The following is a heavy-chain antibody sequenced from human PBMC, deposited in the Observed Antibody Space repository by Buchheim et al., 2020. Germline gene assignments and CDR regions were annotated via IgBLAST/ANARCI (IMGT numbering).Heavy chain of an antibody. J-gene: IGHJ6*02. V-gene: IGHV4-39*01. CDR1: GGSISSSSYY. CDR3: ARRLASSYYDFWSGYLSYYYYGMDV. D-gene: IGHD3-3*01. Sequence: QLQLQESGPGLVKPSETLSLTCTVSGGSISSSSYYWGWIRQPPGKGLEWIGSIYYSGSTYYNPSLKSRVTISVDTSKNQFFLKLSSVTAADTAVYYCARRLASSYYDFWSGYLSYYYYGMDVWGQGTT. CDR2: IYYSGST.